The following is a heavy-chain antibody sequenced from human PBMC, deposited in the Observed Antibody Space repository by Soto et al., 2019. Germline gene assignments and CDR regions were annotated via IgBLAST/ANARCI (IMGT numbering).Heavy chain of an antibody. Sequence: EVQLVESGGGIVRPGGSLRLSCAGSGFMFDDYGMNWVRQAPGKGLEWVSGISWNGGITGSADSVKGRFSISRDNAKNSLYLEMKSLRVEDTALYFCATDLGGFGDLLAAFPMWGQGTMVIVSS. V-gene: IGHV3-20*04. D-gene: IGHD3-10*01. J-gene: IGHJ3*02. CDR2: ISWNGGIT. CDR1: GFMFDDYG. CDR3: ATDLGGFGDLLAAFPM.